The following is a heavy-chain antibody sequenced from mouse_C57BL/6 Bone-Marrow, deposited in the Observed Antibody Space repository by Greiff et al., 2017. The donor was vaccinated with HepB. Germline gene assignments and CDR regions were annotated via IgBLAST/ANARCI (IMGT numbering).Heavy chain of an antibody. CDR3: AREWFLDY. J-gene: IGHJ2*01. Sequence: EVKVVESEGGLVQPGSSMKLSCTASGFTFSDYYMAWVRQVPEKGLEWVANINYDGSSTYYLDSLKSRFIISRDNAKNILYLQMSSLKSEDTATYYCAREWFLDYWGQGTTLTVSS. D-gene: IGHD2-2*01. CDR2: INYDGSST. CDR1: GFTFSDYY. V-gene: IGHV5-16*01.